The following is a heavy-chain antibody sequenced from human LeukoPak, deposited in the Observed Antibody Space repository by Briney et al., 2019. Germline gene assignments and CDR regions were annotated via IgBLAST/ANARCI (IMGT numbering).Heavy chain of an antibody. CDR1: GFTFSDYY. D-gene: IGHD3-9*01. CDR3: ARVDFRGGYYDILTGYYPNHGMDV. Sequence: GGSLRLSCAASGFTFSDYYMSWIRQAPGKGLEWVSYISHRVSDVQYADSVKGRFTISRDNARNSLYLQMNGLRAEDTAVYYCARVDFRGGYYDILTGYYPNHGMDVWGQGTTVTVSS. J-gene: IGHJ6*02. CDR2: ISHRVSDV. V-gene: IGHV3-11*01.